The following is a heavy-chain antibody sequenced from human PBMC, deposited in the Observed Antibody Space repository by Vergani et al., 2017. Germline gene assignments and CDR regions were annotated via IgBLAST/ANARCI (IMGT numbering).Heavy chain of an antibody. V-gene: IGHV4-34*01. D-gene: IGHD6-13*01. CDR1: GGFFSGYY. CDR2: INHSGST. CDR3: ARRPGYSSSWYHYYYYMDV. Sequence: QVQLQQWGAGLLKPSETLSLTCAVYGGFFSGYYWSWIRQPPGKGLEWIGEINHSGSTNYNPSLKSRVTISVDTSKNQFSLKLSSVTAADTAVYYCARRPGYSSSWYHYYYYMDVWGKGTTVTVSS. J-gene: IGHJ6*03.